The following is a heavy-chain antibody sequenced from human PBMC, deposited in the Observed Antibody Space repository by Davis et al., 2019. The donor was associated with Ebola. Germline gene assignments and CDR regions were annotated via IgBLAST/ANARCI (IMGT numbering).Heavy chain of an antibody. CDR1: GGSFSGYY. Sequence: SETLSLTCAVYGGSFSGYYWSWIRQPPGKGLEWIGEINHSGSTNYNPSLKSRVTISVDTSKNQFSLKLSSVTAADTAVYYCASTAMIVVIDDAFDIWGQGTMVTVSS. V-gene: IGHV4-34*01. CDR2: INHSGST. CDR3: ASTAMIVVIDDAFDI. D-gene: IGHD3-22*01. J-gene: IGHJ3*02.